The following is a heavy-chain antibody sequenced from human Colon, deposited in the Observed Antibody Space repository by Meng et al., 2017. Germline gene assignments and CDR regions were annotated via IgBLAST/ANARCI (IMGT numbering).Heavy chain of an antibody. CDR3: AKPWMQLWLPDR. D-gene: IGHD5-18*01. CDR1: GFAFTSYP. CDR2: ISSSGDRT. Sequence: EVRLVAAGGGSVQRGGSLRLACEASGFAFTSYPMTWVRQTPGQGLDWVSGISSSGDRTYYADSVKGRFTISRDNSKNTLYLQLNSLRAEDTAIYYCAKPWMQLWLPDRWGQGTLVTVSS. J-gene: IGHJ5*02. V-gene: IGHV3-23*04.